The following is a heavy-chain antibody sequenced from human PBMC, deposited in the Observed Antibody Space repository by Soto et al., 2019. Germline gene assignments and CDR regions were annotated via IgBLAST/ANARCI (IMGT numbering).Heavy chain of an antibody. V-gene: IGHV3-33*01. CDR3: ARVHSRYPGDY. CDR1: GFTFSSYG. J-gene: IGHJ4*02. D-gene: IGHD6-13*01. Sequence: QVQLVESGGGVVQPGRSLRLSCAASGFTFSSYGMHWVRQAPGKGLEWVAVIWYDGSNKYYADSVKGRFTISRDNSKNTLYLQMNSLRAEDTAVYYCARVHSRYPGDYWGQGTLVTVSS. CDR2: IWYDGSNK.